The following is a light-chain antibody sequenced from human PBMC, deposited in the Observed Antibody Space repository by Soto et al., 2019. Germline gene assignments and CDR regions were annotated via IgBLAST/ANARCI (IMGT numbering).Light chain of an antibody. V-gene: IGKV3-15*01. Sequence: EIVMTQSPATLSVYPGERATLSCRASQSVSSNLAWYQQTPGQAPRLLIYGASTRATGIPARFSGSGSGTEFTLTIRSLQSEDFAVYYCQQYNNWPPYTFGQGTKLEIK. CDR1: QSVSSN. CDR3: QQYNNWPPYT. J-gene: IGKJ2*01. CDR2: GAS.